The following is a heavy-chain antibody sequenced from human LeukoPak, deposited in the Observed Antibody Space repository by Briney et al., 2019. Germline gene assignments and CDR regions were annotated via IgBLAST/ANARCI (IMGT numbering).Heavy chain of an antibody. CDR1: GFSLSTSGMC. D-gene: IGHD6-13*01. CDR3: ARSTYSSRSFDP. Sequence: SGPALVKPTQTLTLTCTFSGFSLSTSGMCVSWIRQPPGKALEWLALIDWDDDKYYSTSLKTRLTISKDNSKNQVVLTMTNMDPVDTATYYCARSTYSSRSFDPWGQGTLVTVSS. V-gene: IGHV2-70*01. CDR2: IDWDDDK. J-gene: IGHJ5*02.